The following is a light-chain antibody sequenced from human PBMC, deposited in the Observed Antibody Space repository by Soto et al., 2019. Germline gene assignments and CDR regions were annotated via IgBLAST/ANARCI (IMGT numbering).Light chain of an antibody. Sequence: DIQMTQSPSSLSASVGARVTITCRASQSISTYLHWYQQKPGKAPNLLIYAASTSHSGVPSRFRGSGSGTDFTLTISSLQHEDFATYCWQPGYSTPLTFGGGTKVDIK. CDR3: QPGYSTPLT. J-gene: IGKJ4*01. CDR1: QSISTY. V-gene: IGKV1-39*01. CDR2: AAS.